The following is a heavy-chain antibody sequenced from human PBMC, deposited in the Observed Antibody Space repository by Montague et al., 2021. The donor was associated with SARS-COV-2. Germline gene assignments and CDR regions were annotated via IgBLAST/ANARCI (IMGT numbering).Heavy chain of an antibody. CDR2: IDWDXDK. CDR1: GFSLSVSGMS. Sequence: PALVKLTQTLTLTCRFSGFSLSVSGMSVAWIRQSPGKALEWLGHIDWDXDKYYRTSLKTRLTISKDTYKNQVVLTMTNMDPVDTGTYYCARIPYGSGGVFDYWGQGTLVTCSS. J-gene: IGHJ4*02. D-gene: IGHD3-10*01. V-gene: IGHV2-70*01. CDR3: ARIPYGSGGVFDY.